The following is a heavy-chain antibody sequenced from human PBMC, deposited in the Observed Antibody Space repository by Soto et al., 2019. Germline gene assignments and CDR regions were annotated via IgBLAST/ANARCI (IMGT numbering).Heavy chain of an antibody. D-gene: IGHD4-4*01. CDR2: ISTYKGDP. Sequence: QFQLVQSGGEVKKPGASMKVSCKASGYTFTSYGIGWVRQAPGQGLEWMGWISTYKGDPNYAQRFQGRVTMTTDTSTSTASMELRSLRSDDTALYYCSRFDYSKYRFGFWGQGTLGTVSS. V-gene: IGHV1-18*01. J-gene: IGHJ4*02. CDR3: SRFDYSKYRFGF. CDR1: GYTFTSYG.